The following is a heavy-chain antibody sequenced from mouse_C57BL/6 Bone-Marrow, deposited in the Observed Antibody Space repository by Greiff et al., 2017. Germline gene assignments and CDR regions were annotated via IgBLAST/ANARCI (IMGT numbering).Heavy chain of an antibody. CDR1: GYTFTRYW. J-gene: IGHJ4*01. CDR3: AQGGAMDY. V-gene: IGHV1-64*01. Sequence: VQLQQPGAELVKPGASVKLSCKASGYTFTRYWMHWVKQRPGQGLEWIGMIHPNSGSTNYNETFKSKATLTVDKSSSTAYLQLSSLTYEDSAVYYCAQGGAMDYWGQGTSVTVSS. CDR2: IHPNSGST.